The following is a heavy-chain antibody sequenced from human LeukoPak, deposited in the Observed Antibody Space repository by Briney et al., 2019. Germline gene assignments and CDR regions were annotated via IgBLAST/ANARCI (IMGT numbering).Heavy chain of an antibody. J-gene: IGHJ4*02. CDR2: TYYRSKWST. CDR1: RDSVSSNSAA. D-gene: IGHD1-1*01. CDR3: ARSTGPIGY. V-gene: IGHV6-1*01. Sequence: SQTLSLTCAISRDSVSSNSAAWNWIRQSPSRGLEWLGRTYYRSKWSTYYAVSVKSRISINRDTSKNQISLQLNSVTPEDTAVYYCARSTGPIGYWGQGTLVTVSS.